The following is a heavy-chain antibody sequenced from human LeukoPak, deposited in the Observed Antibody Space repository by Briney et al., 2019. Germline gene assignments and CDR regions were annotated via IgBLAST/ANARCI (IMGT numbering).Heavy chain of an antibody. CDR3: ARDPSWNGDMVDY. CDR1: GFTFSSYW. Sequence: PGGSLRLSCAASGFTFSSYWMSWVRQAPGKGLEWVAVISYDGSNKYYADSVKGRFTISRDNSKNTLYLQINSLRAEDTAVYYCARDPSWNGDMVDYWGQGTLVTVSS. D-gene: IGHD1-1*01. CDR2: ISYDGSNK. V-gene: IGHV3-30-3*01. J-gene: IGHJ4*02.